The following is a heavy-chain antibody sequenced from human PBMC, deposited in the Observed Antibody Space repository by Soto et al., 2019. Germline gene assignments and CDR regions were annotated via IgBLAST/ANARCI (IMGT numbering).Heavy chain of an antibody. Sequence: QVQLVQSGAEVKKPGSSVKVSCKASGGTFSSYAISWVRQAPGQGLEWMGGIIPIFGTANYAQKFQGRVTITADESTSTAYMELSSLRSEDTVVYYCARGPRWLLPTDWYFDLWGRGTLVTVSS. CDR1: GGTFSSYA. CDR3: ARGPRWLLPTDWYFDL. V-gene: IGHV1-69*01. D-gene: IGHD3-22*01. CDR2: IIPIFGTA. J-gene: IGHJ2*01.